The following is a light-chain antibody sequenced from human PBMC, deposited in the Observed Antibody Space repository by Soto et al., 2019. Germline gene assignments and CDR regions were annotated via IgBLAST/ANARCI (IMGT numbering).Light chain of an antibody. V-gene: IGKV1-5*03. CDR1: HSFSTW. Sequence: DIQMTHSPSTLSASVGDIVTITSRPSHSFSTWLAWYQQEPGKAPKLLIHKASSLQSGVPSRFSGSGSGTDFTLTISSLHPDDFATYYCQQYNSYSPTFGQGTKVDIK. CDR3: QQYNSYSPT. J-gene: IGKJ1*01. CDR2: KAS.